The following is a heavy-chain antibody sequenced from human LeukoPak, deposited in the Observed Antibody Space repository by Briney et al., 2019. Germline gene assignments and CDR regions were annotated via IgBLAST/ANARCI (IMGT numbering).Heavy chain of an antibody. CDR1: GGTFSSHG. J-gene: IGHJ4*02. Sequence: ASVKDSCKASGGTFSSHGFSWVRQAPGQGLEWMGGIIPIFGATNYAPKFQGRVTITTDDSTGTGYMELSSLRSDDTAVYYCARRWPHSSGYYLFDYWGQGTLVTVSS. CDR2: IIPIFGAT. CDR3: ARRWPHSSGYYLFDY. V-gene: IGHV1-69*05. D-gene: IGHD3-22*01.